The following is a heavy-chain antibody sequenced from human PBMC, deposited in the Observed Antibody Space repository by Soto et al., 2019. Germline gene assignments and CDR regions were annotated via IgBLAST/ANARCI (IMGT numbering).Heavy chain of an antibody. D-gene: IGHD2-8*01. J-gene: IGHJ4*02. CDR3: AREPWTYCTNGVCYTIDY. V-gene: IGHV3-66*01. Sequence: GGSLRLSCAASGFTVSSNYMSWVRQAPGKGLEWVSVIYSGGSTYYADSVKGKFTISRDNSKNTLYLQMNSLRAEDTAVYYCAREPWTYCTNGVCYTIDYWGQGTLVTVSS. CDR2: IYSGGST. CDR1: GFTVSSNY.